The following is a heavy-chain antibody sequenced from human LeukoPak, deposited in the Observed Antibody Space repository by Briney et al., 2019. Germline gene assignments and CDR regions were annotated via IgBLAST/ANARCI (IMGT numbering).Heavy chain of an antibody. CDR2: INPNSGGT. Sequence: GASVKVSCKASGYTFTGYYIHWVRQAPGQGLEWMGWINPNSGGTKYAQKFQGRVTITRDTSISTVYMELSRLTSDDTAVYYCARGDKIQAVMFDYWGQGTLVTVSS. CDR3: ARGDKIQAVMFDY. V-gene: IGHV1-2*02. D-gene: IGHD2-21*01. J-gene: IGHJ4*02. CDR1: GYTFTGYY.